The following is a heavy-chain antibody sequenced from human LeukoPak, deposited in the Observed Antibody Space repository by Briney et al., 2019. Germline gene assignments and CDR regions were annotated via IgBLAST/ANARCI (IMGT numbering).Heavy chain of an antibody. V-gene: IGHV3-21*01. D-gene: IGHD6-19*01. Sequence: GGSRRLSCAASGFIFSSYSMNWVRQAPGKGLEWVSSISSSSVYIYYADSVKGRFTISRHNAKNSLYLQMNSPRAEDTAVYYCARDFYVADDVYWGQGTLVTVSS. J-gene: IGHJ4*02. CDR3: ARDFYVADDVY. CDR1: GFIFSSYS. CDR2: ISSSSVYI.